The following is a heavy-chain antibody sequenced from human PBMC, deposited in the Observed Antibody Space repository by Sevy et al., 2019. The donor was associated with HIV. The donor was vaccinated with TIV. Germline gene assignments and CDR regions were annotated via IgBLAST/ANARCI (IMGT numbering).Heavy chain of an antibody. CDR1: GYTFRSYG. J-gene: IGHJ4*02. CDR3: ARDKPQGVVILIAAMRGGVVY. V-gene: IGHV1-18*01. Sequence: ASVKVSCRASGYTFRSYGISWVRQAPGQGLEWMGWISPYTGDTDFAQKVQGRDSMTSDTSTSTAYMELRSRRSDDTAVYYCARDKPQGVVILIAAMRGGVVYWGQGTLVTASS. CDR2: ISPYTGDT. D-gene: IGHD2-2*01.